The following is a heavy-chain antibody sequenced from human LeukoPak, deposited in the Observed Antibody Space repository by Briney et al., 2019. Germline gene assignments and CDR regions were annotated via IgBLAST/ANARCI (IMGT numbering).Heavy chain of an antibody. D-gene: IGHD2-8*01. J-gene: IGHJ5*02. CDR1: GYTFTSYY. Sequence: ASVKVSCKASGYTFTSYYMHWVRQAPGQGLEWMGIINPSGGSTSYAQKFQGRVTITRDTSTSTVYMELSSLRSEDTAVYYCARVVGYCTNGVCYTSWFDPWGQGTLVTVSS. CDR3: ARVVGYCTNGVCYTSWFDP. V-gene: IGHV1-46*01. CDR2: INPSGGST.